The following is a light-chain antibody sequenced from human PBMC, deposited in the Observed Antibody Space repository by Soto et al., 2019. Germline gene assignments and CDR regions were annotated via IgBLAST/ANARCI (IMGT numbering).Light chain of an antibody. CDR1: SSDVGGYNY. CDR3: SSYAGSNNLV. J-gene: IGLJ2*01. V-gene: IGLV2-8*02. CDR2: EVS. Sequence: QSVLTQPPSASRSPGQSVTISCTGTSSDVGGYNYVSWYQQHPGKAPKLMIYEVSKRPSGVPDRFSGSKSGNTASLTVSGLQAEDAANYYCSSYAGSNNLVFGGGTKVTVL.